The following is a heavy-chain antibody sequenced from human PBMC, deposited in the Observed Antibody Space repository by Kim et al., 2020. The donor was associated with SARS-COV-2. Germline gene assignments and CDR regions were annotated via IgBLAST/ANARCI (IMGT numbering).Heavy chain of an antibody. CDR3: ARSSYSSRWDFDY. V-gene: IGHV3-43*02. CDR1: AFTFADYA. Sequence: GGSLRLSCAASAFTFADYAMHWVRQAPGKGLEWVSLISGEGDTTSYADSVKGRFTISRDNSKDSLYLQMNSLRSDDTALYFCARSSYSSRWDFDYWGQGT. J-gene: IGHJ4*02. CDR2: ISGEGDTT. D-gene: IGHD6-13*01.